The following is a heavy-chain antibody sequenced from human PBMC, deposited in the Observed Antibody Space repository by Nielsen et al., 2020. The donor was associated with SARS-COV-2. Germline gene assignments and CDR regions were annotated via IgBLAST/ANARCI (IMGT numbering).Heavy chain of an antibody. V-gene: IGHV3-13*04. Sequence: GESLKISCAASGFTFSSYDMHWVRQTTGKGLEWVSAIGTVGDTYYPGSVKGRFTISRENAKNSLYLQMNSLRAGDTAVYYCARERYYDFWSGYYYFDYWGQGTLVTVSS. CDR3: ARERYYDFWSGYYYFDY. D-gene: IGHD3-3*01. J-gene: IGHJ4*02. CDR2: IGTVGDT. CDR1: GFTFSSYD.